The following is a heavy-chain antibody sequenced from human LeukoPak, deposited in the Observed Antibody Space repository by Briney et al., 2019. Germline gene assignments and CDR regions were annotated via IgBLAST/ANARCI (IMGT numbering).Heavy chain of an antibody. J-gene: IGHJ4*01. CDR2: IYAGGTT. Sequence: GGSLRLSCAASGFTFSSYAMSWVRQAPGKGLEWVSVIYAGGTTYYADSVKGRFTISRDNSRNTVYLQMNSLRVEDTAIYYCAREFDWSGHMHYWGHGTQVTVSS. CDR3: AREFDWSGHMHY. D-gene: IGHD3-3*01. CDR1: GFTFSSYA. V-gene: IGHV3-23*03.